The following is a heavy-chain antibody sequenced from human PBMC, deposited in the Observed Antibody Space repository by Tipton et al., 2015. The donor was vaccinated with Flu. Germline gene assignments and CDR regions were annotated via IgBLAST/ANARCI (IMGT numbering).Heavy chain of an antibody. V-gene: IGHV3-53*01. D-gene: IGHD4-17*01. CDR2: IYSGGST. Sequence: VQLVQSGGGLIQPGGSLRLSCVVSGFTVSSNYMTWVRQAPGKGLEWVSVIYSGGSTKYADSVKGRFTISRDNSKNTLYLQMNSLRAEDTAVYYCARVMTSVTTYGMDVWGQGTTVTVSS. CDR3: ARVMTSVTTYGMDV. J-gene: IGHJ6*02. CDR1: GFTVSSNY.